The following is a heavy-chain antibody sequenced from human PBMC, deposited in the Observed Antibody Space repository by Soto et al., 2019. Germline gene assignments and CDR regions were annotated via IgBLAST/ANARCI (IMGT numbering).Heavy chain of an antibody. J-gene: IGHJ4*02. V-gene: IGHV3-7*03. Sequence: PGGSLRLSCAASGFTFSSYWMSWVRQAPGKGLEWVANTKLDGSERYYVDSVKGRFTISRDNAKNSLFLQMNSLRAEDTAIYYCATVIFGVVITSYFENWDQGTLLTVSS. D-gene: IGHD3-3*01. CDR1: GFTFSSYW. CDR2: TKLDGSER. CDR3: ATVIFGVVITSYFEN.